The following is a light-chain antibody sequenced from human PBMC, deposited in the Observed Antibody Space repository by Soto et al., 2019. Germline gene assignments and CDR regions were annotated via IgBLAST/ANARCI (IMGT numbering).Light chain of an antibody. Sequence: EVVLTQSPGTLSLSPGERATLSCRASQTVSSSYLAWYQQKPGQAPRLLIYGASSRATGISDRFSGSGSGTGFTLTISRLESEDFAVYYRQQYGSSPYTFGQGTKLEIK. CDR1: QTVSSSY. CDR2: GAS. V-gene: IGKV3-20*01. CDR3: QQYGSSPYT. J-gene: IGKJ2*01.